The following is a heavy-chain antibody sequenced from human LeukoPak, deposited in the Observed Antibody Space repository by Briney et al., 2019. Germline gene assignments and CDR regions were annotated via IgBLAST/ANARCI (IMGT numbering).Heavy chain of an antibody. CDR1: GFTFSSYA. CDR3: AGFRGYSYGLDY. Sequence: PGGSLRLSCAASGFTFSSYAMHWVRQAPGKGLEWVAVISYDGSNKYYADSVKGRFTISRDNSKNTLYLQTNSLRAGDTAVYYCAGFRGYSYGLDYWGQGTLVTVSS. J-gene: IGHJ4*02. V-gene: IGHV3-30-3*01. D-gene: IGHD5-18*01. CDR2: ISYDGSNK.